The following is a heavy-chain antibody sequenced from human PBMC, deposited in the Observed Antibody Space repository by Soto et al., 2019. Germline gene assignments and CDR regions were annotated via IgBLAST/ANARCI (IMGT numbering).Heavy chain of an antibody. D-gene: IGHD4-17*01. J-gene: IGHJ4*02. CDR3: AKTGRDYGDSPNDY. V-gene: IGHV3-30*18. CDR2: ISYDGHIK. Sequence: QVQLVESGGGVVQPGRSLRLSCASSGFPFSSYAMHWVRQAPGKGLEWVAVISYDGHIKYYGDSVKGRFTISRDNSKNTLYLQMNSVTGEDTAMYFCAKTGRDYGDSPNDYWGQGTLLTVSS. CDR1: GFPFSSYA.